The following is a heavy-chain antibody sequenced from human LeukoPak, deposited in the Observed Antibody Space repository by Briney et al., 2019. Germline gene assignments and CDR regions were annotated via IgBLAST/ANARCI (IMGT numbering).Heavy chain of an antibody. CDR1: GGSISSHY. D-gene: IGHD3-10*01. CDR2: IYYSGST. J-gene: IGHJ4*02. CDR3: ARRDYGSGSYPFDY. Sequence: SETLPLTCTVSGGSISSHYWSWIRLPPGKGLEWIGSIYYSGSTNYNPSLKSRVTISLDTSKNQFSLKLSSVTAADTAVYYCARRDYGSGSYPFDYWGQGILVTVSS. V-gene: IGHV4-59*08.